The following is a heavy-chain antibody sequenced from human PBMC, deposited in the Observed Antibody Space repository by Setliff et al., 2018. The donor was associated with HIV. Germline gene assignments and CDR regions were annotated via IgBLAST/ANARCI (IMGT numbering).Heavy chain of an antibody. CDR1: GYTFTSYY. V-gene: IGHV1-46*01. Sequence: VASVKVSCKASGYTFTSYYMHWVRQAPGQGLEWMGIINPSGGSTSYAQKFQGRVTMTRDTSTSTVYMELSSLRSEDTAIYYCARDPSYSPYYDFWSGYYPHDALDIWGQGTMVTVS. J-gene: IGHJ3*02. CDR2: INPSGGST. CDR3: ARDPSYSPYYDFWSGYYPHDALDI. D-gene: IGHD3-3*01.